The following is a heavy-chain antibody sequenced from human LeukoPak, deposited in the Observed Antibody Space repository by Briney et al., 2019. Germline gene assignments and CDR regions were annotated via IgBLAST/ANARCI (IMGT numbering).Heavy chain of an antibody. CDR3: TRVVLVGTTYSYFDY. D-gene: IGHD1-26*01. CDR2: TRKKTNSYTT. V-gene: IGHV3-72*01. J-gene: IGHJ4*02. Sequence: GGSLRLSCAASGFTFSDHYMDWVRQAPGRGLEWVGRTRKKTNSYTTEYAASVKGRFTISRDDSKNSLYLQMNSLKAEDTAVYYCTRVVLVGTTYSYFDYWGQGTLVTVSS. CDR1: GFTFSDHY.